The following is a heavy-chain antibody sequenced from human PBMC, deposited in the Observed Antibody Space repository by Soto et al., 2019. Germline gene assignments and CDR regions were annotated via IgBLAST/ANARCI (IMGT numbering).Heavy chain of an antibody. D-gene: IGHD3-9*01. CDR2: IYGDDDK. CDR1: GFSLNSDEVG. J-gene: IGHJ3*01. V-gene: IGHV2-5*02. Sequence: QITLKESGPTLVKPTQTLTLTCTFSGFSLNSDEVGVGWVRQPPGKALEWLAFIYGDDDKRYSPSLKNSLTLTKDTSKNQVVLTMTNMAPVDTATYYCAHNALTDCFDVWGQGTMVTVSS. CDR3: AHNALTDCFDV.